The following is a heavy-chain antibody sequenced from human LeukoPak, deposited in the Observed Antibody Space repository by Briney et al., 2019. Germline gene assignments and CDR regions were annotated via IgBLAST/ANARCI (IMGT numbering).Heavy chain of an antibody. CDR1: GGSFSGYY. CDR2: ISGSGSTI. CDR3: AGAFDI. J-gene: IGHJ3*02. V-gene: IGHV3-11*04. Sequence: LSLTCAVYGGSFSGYYWSWIRQPPGKGLEWISYISGSGSTIYYADSVKGRFTTSRDNAKNSLYLQMNSLRDEDSAVYYCAGAFDIWGQGTVVTVSS.